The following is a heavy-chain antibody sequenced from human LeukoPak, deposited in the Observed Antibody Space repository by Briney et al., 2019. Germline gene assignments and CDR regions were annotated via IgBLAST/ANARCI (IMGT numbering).Heavy chain of an antibody. J-gene: IGHJ4*02. CDR3: ARMDSSGYYSAPYFDY. D-gene: IGHD3-22*01. CDR2: ISSSSSYI. CDR1: GFTLSSYS. Sequence: GGSLRLSCAASGFTLSSYSMNWVRQAPGKGLEWVSSISSSSSYIYYADSVKGRFTISRDNAKNSLYLQMNSLRAEDTAVYYCARMDSSGYYSAPYFDYWGQGTLVTVSS. V-gene: IGHV3-21*01.